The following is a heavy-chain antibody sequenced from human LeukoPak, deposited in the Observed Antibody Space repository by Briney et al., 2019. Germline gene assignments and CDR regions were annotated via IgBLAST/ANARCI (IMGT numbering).Heavy chain of an antibody. V-gene: IGHV3-23*01. D-gene: IGHD3-9*01. CDR3: AKDGTASPYFHWFDN. CDR1: GFTFSSYA. J-gene: IGHJ4*02. CDR2: ISSGDRT. Sequence: GGSLRLSCAASGFTFSSYAMNWVPQAPGKGLEWVAGISSGDRTFHAESVKGRFTISRDKSKDTLYLQMNSLRAEDTAVYYCAKDGTASPYFHWFDNWGQGTQVIVSS.